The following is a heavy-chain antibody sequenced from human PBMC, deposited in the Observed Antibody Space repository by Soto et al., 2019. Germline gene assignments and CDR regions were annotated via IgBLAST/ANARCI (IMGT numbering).Heavy chain of an antibody. CDR2: IYYSGST. CDR3: ARAETYRLYDY. CDR1: GGSISSGGYY. J-gene: IGHJ4*02. Sequence: LCGGSISSGGYYWSWIRQHPGKGLEWIGYIYYSGSTYYNPSLKSRVTISVDTSKNQFSLKLSSVTAADTAVYYCARAETYRLYDYWGQGTLVTVSS. D-gene: IGHD3-16*02. V-gene: IGHV4-31*02.